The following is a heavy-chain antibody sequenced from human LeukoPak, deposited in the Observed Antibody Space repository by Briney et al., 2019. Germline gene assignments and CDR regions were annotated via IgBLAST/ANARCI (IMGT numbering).Heavy chain of an antibody. Sequence: GGSLRLSCAASGFTFSDYYMSWIRQAPGKGLEWVSYSSSSSSYTNYADSVKGRFTISRDNAKNSLYLQMNSLRAEDTAVYYCARGGIAVAGTYYFDYWGQGTLVTVSS. J-gene: IGHJ4*02. CDR3: ARGGIAVAGTYYFDY. CDR1: GFTFSDYY. CDR2: SSSSSSYT. V-gene: IGHV3-11*06. D-gene: IGHD6-19*01.